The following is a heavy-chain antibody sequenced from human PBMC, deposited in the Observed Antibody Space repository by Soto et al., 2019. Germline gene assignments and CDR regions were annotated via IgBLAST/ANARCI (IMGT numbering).Heavy chain of an antibody. J-gene: IGHJ3*01. V-gene: IGHV1-69-2*01. D-gene: IGHD5-18*01. CDR3: VKRSSYGPNASYDTIDV. Sequence: ASAKVSCNVSGYTFTDYYMDWLQQAPGEGLEGMGLVDPDDREKISTEKFQGRITLPADTSKDTAYMELSSTTSEATAVYYCVKRSSYGPNASYDTIDVWVQGTMVTVAS. CDR2: VDPDDREK. CDR1: GYTFTDYY.